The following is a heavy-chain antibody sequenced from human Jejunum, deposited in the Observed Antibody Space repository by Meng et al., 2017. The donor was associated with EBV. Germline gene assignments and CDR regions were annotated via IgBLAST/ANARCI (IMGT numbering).Heavy chain of an antibody. CDR3: VRGGDYCLVY. CDR1: GDSIDSRNW. J-gene: IGHJ4*02. Sequence: QVEVQVAGPGLVNPSGTLSLTCPVFGDSIDSRNWWSWVRQSPERGLEWIGEIYYSGSTNYNPSLKSRVTILVDRSENHFSLHLSSVTAADTAVYYCVRGGDYCLVYWGQGTLVTVSS. CDR2: IYYSGST. D-gene: IGHD2-21*02. V-gene: IGHV4-4*02.